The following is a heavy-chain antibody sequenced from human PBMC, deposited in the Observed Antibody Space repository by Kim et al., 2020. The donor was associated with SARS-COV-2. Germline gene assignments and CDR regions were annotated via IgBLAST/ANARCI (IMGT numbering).Heavy chain of an antibody. CDR2: ISAYNGNT. CDR1: GYTFTSYG. CDR3: ARVRQKYYYDSSGYYRWFDP. V-gene: IGHV1-18*04. D-gene: IGHD3-22*01. J-gene: IGHJ5*02. Sequence: ASVKVSCKASGYTFTSYGISWVRQAPGQGLEWMGWISAYNGNTNYAQKLQGRVTMTTDTSTSTAYMELRSLRSDDTAVYYCARVRQKYYYDSSGYYRWFDPWGQGTLVTVSS.